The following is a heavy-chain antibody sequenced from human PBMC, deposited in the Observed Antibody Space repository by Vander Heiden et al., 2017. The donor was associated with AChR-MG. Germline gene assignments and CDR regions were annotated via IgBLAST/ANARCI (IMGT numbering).Heavy chain of an antibody. J-gene: IGHJ3*02. CDR2: ISSSSSYI. CDR3: ARDPTRGYSYGEETEKDAFDI. V-gene: IGHV3-21*01. CDR1: GFTFSSYS. Sequence: EVQLVESGGGLVKPGGSLRLSCAASGFTFSSYSMNWVRQAPGKGLEWVSSISSSSSYIYYADSVKGRFTISRDNAKNSLYLQMNSLRAEDTAVYYCARDPTRGYSYGEETEKDAFDIWGQGTMVTVSS. D-gene: IGHD5-18*01.